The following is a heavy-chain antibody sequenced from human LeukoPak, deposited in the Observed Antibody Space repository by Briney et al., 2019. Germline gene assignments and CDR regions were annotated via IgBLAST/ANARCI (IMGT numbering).Heavy chain of an antibody. CDR1: GFTFSSYA. J-gene: IGHJ4*02. D-gene: IGHD4-17*01. V-gene: IGHV3-23*01. CDR2: ISGAGGST. Sequence: GGSLRLSCAASGFTFSSYAMSWVRQAPGEGLESVSLISGAGGSTYYADSVKGRFTISRDNSKNTLYLQTNSLRADDTAVYYCAKGHSDYGTGFDLWGQGTLVTVSS. CDR3: AKGHSDYGTGFDL.